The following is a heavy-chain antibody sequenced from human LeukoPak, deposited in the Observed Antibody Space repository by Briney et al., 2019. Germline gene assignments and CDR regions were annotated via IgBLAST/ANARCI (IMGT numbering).Heavy chain of an antibody. Sequence: GGSLRLSCAASGFTFRSYGMHWVRQAPGKGLEWVAAISYDGTNKYYADSVKGRFTISRDNSKNTLYLQMNSLRAEDTAVYYCTCDFWSGYSIPHYYGMDVWGQGTTVTVSS. CDR1: GFTFRSYG. CDR3: TCDFWSGYSIPHYYGMDV. J-gene: IGHJ6*02. CDR2: ISYDGTNK. V-gene: IGHV3-30*03. D-gene: IGHD3-3*01.